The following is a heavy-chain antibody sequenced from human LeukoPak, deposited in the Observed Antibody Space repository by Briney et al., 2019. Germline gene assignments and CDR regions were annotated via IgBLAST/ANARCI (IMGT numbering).Heavy chain of an antibody. CDR3: GRGRMITFGGVIGDLDY. V-gene: IGHV1-18*01. CDR1: GYTFTDYY. D-gene: IGHD3-16*02. J-gene: IGHJ4*02. Sequence: ASVKVSCKASGYTFTDYYIHWVRQAPGQGLEWMGWISTYNGNTNYAQKLQDRVTMTTDTSTSTAYMELRSLRSDDTAVYYCGRGRMITFGGVIGDLDYCGQGTLVTVSS. CDR2: ISTYNGNT.